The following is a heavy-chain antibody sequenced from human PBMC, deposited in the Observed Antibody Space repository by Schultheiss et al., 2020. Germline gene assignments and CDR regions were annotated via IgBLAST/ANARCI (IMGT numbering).Heavy chain of an antibody. V-gene: IGHV4-31*03. CDR1: GGSISSGGYY. CDR3: ARGGSGSWYSNWFDP. CDR2: IYYSGST. Sequence: SQPLSLTCTVSGGSISSGGYYWSWIRQHPGKGLEWIGYIYYSGSTYYNPSLKSRVTISVDTSKNQFSLKLSSVTAADTAVYYCARGGSGSWYSNWFDPWGQGTLVTVSS. D-gene: IGHD6-13*01. J-gene: IGHJ5*02.